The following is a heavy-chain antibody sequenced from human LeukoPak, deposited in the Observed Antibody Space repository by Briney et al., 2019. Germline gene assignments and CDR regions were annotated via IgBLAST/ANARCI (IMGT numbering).Heavy chain of an antibody. CDR2: ISYDGSNK. Sequence: GGSLRLSCAASGFTFSSYAMHWVRQAPGKGLEWVAVISYDGSNKYYADSVKGRFTISRDNSKNTLYLQMNSLRAEDTAVYYCAGEECSSTSCTSYFDYWGQGTLVTVSS. CDR1: GFTFSSYA. J-gene: IGHJ4*02. CDR3: AGEECSSTSCTSYFDY. D-gene: IGHD2-2*01. V-gene: IGHV3-30*04.